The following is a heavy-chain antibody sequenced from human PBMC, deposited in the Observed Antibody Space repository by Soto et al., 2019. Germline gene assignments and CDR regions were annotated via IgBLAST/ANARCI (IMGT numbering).Heavy chain of an antibody. CDR3: VRASHSGYDFDY. Sequence: QVQLQESGPGLVKPSETLSLTCTVSGSSVSSGSYYWSWIRQPPGKGLEWIGYIYYSGSTNYDPSLKSRVTISVDTSKNQVSLKLSSVTAADTAVYYCVRASHSGYDFDYWGQGTLVTVSS. CDR1: GSSVSSGSYY. J-gene: IGHJ4*02. V-gene: IGHV4-61*01. D-gene: IGHD5-12*01. CDR2: IYYSGST.